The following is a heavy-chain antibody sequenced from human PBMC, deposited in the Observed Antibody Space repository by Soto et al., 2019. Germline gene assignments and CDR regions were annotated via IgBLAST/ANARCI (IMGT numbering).Heavy chain of an antibody. J-gene: IGHJ4*02. Sequence: TSETLSLTCTVSGGSISSNFYYWGWIRQPPGKGLQWIGYIYYRGSTNYNPSLKSPVTISVDTSKNQFSLKLTSVTAADTAVYYCARRLRDAEHWGLFHFWGQGSLVTVSS. CDR3: ARRLRDAEHWGLFHF. CDR1: GGSISSNFYY. V-gene: IGHV4-39*07. CDR2: IYYRGST. D-gene: IGHD3-10*01.